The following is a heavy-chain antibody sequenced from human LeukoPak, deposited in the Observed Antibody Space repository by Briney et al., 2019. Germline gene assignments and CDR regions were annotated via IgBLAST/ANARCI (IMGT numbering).Heavy chain of an antibody. CDR3: ARVYTVTTFDAFDI. J-gene: IGHJ3*02. V-gene: IGHV4-59*01. Sequence: PSETLSLTCTVSGRSISSYYWSWIRQPPGKGLEWIGYIYYSGSTNYNPSLKSRVTISVDTSKNQFSLKLSSVTAADTAVYYCARVYTVTTFDAFDIWGQGTMVTVSS. D-gene: IGHD4-17*01. CDR2: IYYSGST. CDR1: GRSISSYY.